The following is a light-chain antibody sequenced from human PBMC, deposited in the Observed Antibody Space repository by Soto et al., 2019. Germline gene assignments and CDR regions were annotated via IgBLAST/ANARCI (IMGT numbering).Light chain of an antibody. J-gene: IGKJ3*01. Sequence: EIVLTQSPATLSLSPGDRATLSCRASQNLGDYLAWYQHKPGQAPRLLIYDASKRATGIPARSSGSGSGTDFTLTISSVEPEDFAVYYCQQRSNWPPPFTFGPGTKVDI. CDR1: QNLGDY. CDR3: QQRSNWPPPFT. V-gene: IGKV3-11*01. CDR2: DAS.